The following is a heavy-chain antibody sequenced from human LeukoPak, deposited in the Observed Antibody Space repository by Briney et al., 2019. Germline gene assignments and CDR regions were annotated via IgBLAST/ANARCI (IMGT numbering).Heavy chain of an antibody. Sequence: ASVKVSCKAYGYTFTNYKINWVRQATGQGLEWMGWMNANSGNTDYAQRFQGRITMTMNTSISTAYMELSSLTSEDTAVYYCAKELGFTMVRGVTRWGQGTLVTVSS. CDR1: GYTFTNYK. D-gene: IGHD3-10*01. CDR2: MNANSGNT. V-gene: IGHV1-8*01. CDR3: AKELGFTMVRGVTR. J-gene: IGHJ4*02.